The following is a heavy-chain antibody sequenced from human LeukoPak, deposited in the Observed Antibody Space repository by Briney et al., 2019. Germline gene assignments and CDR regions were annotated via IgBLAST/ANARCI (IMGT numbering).Heavy chain of an antibody. CDR1: GGSISSYY. CDR3: ARGPVHCSGGSCYNNWFDP. Sequence: PSETLSLTCTVSGGSISSYYWSWIRQPAWKGLEWIGRIYTSGSTNYNPSLKSRVTMSVDTSKNQFSLKLSSVTAADTAVYYCARGPVHCSGGSCYNNWFDPWGQGTLVTVSS. J-gene: IGHJ5*02. D-gene: IGHD2-15*01. V-gene: IGHV4-4*07. CDR2: IYTSGST.